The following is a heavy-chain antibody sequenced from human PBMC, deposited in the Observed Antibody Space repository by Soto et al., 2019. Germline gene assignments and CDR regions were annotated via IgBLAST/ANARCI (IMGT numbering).Heavy chain of an antibody. CDR1: GDSISSYY. J-gene: IGHJ5*02. CDR2: IFYTGAT. D-gene: IGHD5-12*01. CDR3: AGDYGGLEARFDP. V-gene: IGHV4-59*01. Sequence: PSETLSLTCIVSGDSISSYYWSWIRQPPGKGLEWIGYIFYTGATKYNPSLKSRVTISVDTSKNQLSLNLSSVTAADTAVYYCAGDYGGLEARFDPWGQGTLVTVSS.